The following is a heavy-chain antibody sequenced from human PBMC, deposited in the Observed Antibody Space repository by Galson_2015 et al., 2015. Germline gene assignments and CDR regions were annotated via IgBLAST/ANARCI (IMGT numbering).Heavy chain of an antibody. CDR2: IYWDDDR. J-gene: IGHJ4*02. V-gene: IGHV2-5*02. CDR1: GFSLSTSGVG. Sequence: PALVKPTQTLTLTCTFSGFSLSTSGVGVGWIRQPPGKALEWLALIYWDDDRRYSPSLKSRLTITKDTSKNRVVLTMTNMDPVDTATYYCAHRPAGDYYFYYFDYWGQGTLVTVSS. CDR3: AHRPAGDYYFYYFDY. D-gene: IGHD4-17*01.